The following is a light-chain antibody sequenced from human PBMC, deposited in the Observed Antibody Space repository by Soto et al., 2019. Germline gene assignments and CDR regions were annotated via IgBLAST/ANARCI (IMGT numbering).Light chain of an antibody. V-gene: IGKV3-15*01. CDR2: GAS. CDR3: QQYNNWPPWT. Sequence: ETVMTQSPATLSVTPGERATLSCRASQSVSSNLAWYQQKPGQAPRLLINGASTSATGIPARFSGSGSRTEFTLTISSLQSEDFAVYYCQQYNNWPPWTFGQGTKVDIK. J-gene: IGKJ1*01. CDR1: QSVSSN.